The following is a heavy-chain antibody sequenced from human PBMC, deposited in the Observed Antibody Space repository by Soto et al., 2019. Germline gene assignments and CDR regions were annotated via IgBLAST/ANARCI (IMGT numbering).Heavy chain of an antibody. J-gene: IGHJ1*01. CDR1: GGSISSYY. V-gene: IGHV4-59*08. Sequence: SETLSLTCTVSGGSISSYYWSWIRQPPGKGLEWMGYLYYSGSTNYNPSRKRRVTISVDTSKNQFSLKLSSVPAADSAVYYCASHDTKGIAVADARYLRHWGQANLITVAS. CDR3: ASHDTKGIAVADARYLRH. CDR2: LYYSGST. D-gene: IGHD6-19*01.